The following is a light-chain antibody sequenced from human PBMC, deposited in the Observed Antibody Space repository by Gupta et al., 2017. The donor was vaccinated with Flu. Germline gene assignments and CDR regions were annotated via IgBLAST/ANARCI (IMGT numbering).Light chain of an antibody. V-gene: IGLV2-14*01. CDR2: EVS. CDR3: SSYTTSATRV. CDR1: SSDIGAYDF. J-gene: IGLJ3*02. Sequence: QSALAQPASVSGSPGQSITVSCVGTSSDIGAYDFVSWYQQHPDKAPKLIMFEVSSRPSGISDRFSGSKSGETASLTISGLQAEDEADYYCSSYTTSATRVFGGGTKLTGL.